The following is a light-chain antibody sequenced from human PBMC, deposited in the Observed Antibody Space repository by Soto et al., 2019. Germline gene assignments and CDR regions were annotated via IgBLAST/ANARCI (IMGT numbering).Light chain of an antibody. CDR3: QQFGSPPFT. V-gene: IGKV3-20*01. J-gene: IGKJ3*01. CDR2: GAS. CDR1: QTSSSY. Sequence: EIVLTQSPGTLSLSPGERGTLSCRASQTSSSYLAWYQQKPGQATRLLIYGASSRATGIPDRFSGSGSGTDFTLTISRLEPEDFAVYYCQQFGSPPFTFGPGTKVDIK.